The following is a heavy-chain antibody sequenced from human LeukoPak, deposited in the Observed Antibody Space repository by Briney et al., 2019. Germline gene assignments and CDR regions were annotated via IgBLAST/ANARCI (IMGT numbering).Heavy chain of an antibody. CDR3: AREGVVAATLIVDY. J-gene: IGHJ4*02. CDR2: ISYDGSNK. Sequence: HPGGSLRLSCAASGFTFSSYAMHWVRQAPGKGLEWVAVISYDGSNKYYADSVKGRFTISRDNSKNTLYLQMNSLRAEDTAVYYCAREGVVAATLIVDYWGQGTLVTVSS. D-gene: IGHD2-15*01. V-gene: IGHV3-30-3*01. CDR1: GFTFSSYA.